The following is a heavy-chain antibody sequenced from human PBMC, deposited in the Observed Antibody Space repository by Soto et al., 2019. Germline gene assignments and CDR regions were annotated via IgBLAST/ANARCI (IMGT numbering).Heavy chain of an antibody. Sequence: GASVKVSCTASGYTFTSYAMHWVRQAPGQRLEWMGWIHAGNGNTKYSQKFQGRVTITRDTSATTAYMELSSLRSEDTAVYYCARGAVSGKFDSWGQGTLVTVSS. CDR3: ARGAVSGKFDS. CDR2: IHAGNGNT. CDR1: GYTFTSYA. D-gene: IGHD6-19*01. V-gene: IGHV1-3*01. J-gene: IGHJ4*02.